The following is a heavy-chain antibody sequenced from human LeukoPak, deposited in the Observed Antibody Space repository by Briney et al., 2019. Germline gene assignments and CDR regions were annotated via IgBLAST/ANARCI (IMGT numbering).Heavy chain of an antibody. J-gene: IGHJ5*01. Sequence: PGGSLRLSCVASGFTFNIYPMSWVRQAPGKGLEWVSSITSSGDATFHAASVTDRFTISRDNSKSTLYLQMSRLRVEDTAVYYCAKDRPNYHESNGHYYRLNGDSWGQGTLVTVSS. V-gene: IGHV3-23*01. CDR2: ITSSGDAT. D-gene: IGHD3-22*01. CDR1: GFTFNIYP. CDR3: AKDRPNYHESNGHYYRLNGDS.